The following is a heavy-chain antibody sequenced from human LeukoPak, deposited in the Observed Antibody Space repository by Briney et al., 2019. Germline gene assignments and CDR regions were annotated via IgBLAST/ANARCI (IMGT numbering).Heavy chain of an antibody. D-gene: IGHD3-3*01. CDR2: IYYSGST. CDR3: AREEYYDFWSGSDYGMDV. Sequence: SETLSLTCIVSGGSISRYYWSWIRQPPGKGVEWIGYIYYSGSTNYNPSLKSRVTISVDTSKNQFSLQLSSVTAADTAVYYCAREEYYDFWSGSDYGMDVWGQGTTVTVSS. J-gene: IGHJ6*02. CDR1: GGSISRYY. V-gene: IGHV4-59*01.